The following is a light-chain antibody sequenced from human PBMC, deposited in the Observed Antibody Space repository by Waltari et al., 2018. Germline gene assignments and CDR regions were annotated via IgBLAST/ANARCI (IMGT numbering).Light chain of an antibody. CDR2: RNN. V-gene: IGLV1-47*01. CDR3: AAWDDSLGGRV. Sequence: QSVLTQPPSASGTPGQRVTISCSGSRSNIGSNYVYWYQQLPGTAPKLLIYRNNQRPSGVPARFSGSKSGSAAALPTSGLRSEDEADYYCAAWDDSLGGRVFGGGTKVTVL. J-gene: IGLJ3*02. CDR1: RSNIGSNY.